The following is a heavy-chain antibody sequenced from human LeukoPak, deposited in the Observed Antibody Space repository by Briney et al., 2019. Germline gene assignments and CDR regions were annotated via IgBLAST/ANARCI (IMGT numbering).Heavy chain of an antibody. V-gene: IGHV3-23*01. CDR2: ISGSGGST. CDR1: GFTFSSYS. D-gene: IGHD4-17*01. Sequence: PGGSLRLSCAASGFTFSSYSMNWVRQAPGKGLEWVSAISGSGGSTYYADSVKGRFTISRDNSKNTLYLQMNSLRAEDTAVYYCAKDPLPRRPYGDYGSTPIDYWGQGTLVTVSS. CDR3: AKDPLPRRPYGDYGSTPIDY. J-gene: IGHJ4*02.